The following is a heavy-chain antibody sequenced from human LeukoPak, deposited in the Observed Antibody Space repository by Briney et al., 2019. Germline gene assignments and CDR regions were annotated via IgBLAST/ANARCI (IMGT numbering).Heavy chain of an antibody. D-gene: IGHD3-3*01. CDR1: GYTFTSYG. Sequence: GASVKVSCKASGYTFTSYGISWVRQAPGQGLEWMGWISAYNGNTNYAQKLQGRVTMTTDTSTSTAYMELRSLRSDDTAVYYCARDIPDFWSFSKYYYMDVWGKGTTVTVSS. CDR3: ARDIPDFWSFSKYYYMDV. CDR2: ISAYNGNT. J-gene: IGHJ6*03. V-gene: IGHV1-18*01.